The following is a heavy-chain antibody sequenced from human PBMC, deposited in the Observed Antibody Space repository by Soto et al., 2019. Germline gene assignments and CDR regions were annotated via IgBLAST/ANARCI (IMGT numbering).Heavy chain of an antibody. V-gene: IGHV4-34*01. CDR2: INHSGST. J-gene: IGHJ4*02. CDR3: AILGSGYYTDY. CDR1: GGSFSGYY. D-gene: IGHD3-3*01. Sequence: PSETLSLTCAVYGGSFSGYYWSWIRQPPGKGLEWIGEINHSGSTNYNPSLKSRVTISVDTSKNQFSLKLSSVTAADTAVYYCAILGSGYYTDYWGQGTLVTVSS.